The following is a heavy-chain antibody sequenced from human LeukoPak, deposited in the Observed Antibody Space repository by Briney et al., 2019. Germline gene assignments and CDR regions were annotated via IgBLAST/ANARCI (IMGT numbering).Heavy chain of an antibody. CDR2: ISAYNGNT. CDR1: GYTFTTYG. D-gene: IGHD6-13*01. J-gene: IGHJ4*02. V-gene: IGHV1-18*01. Sequence: ASVKVSCKASGYTFTTYGISWVRQAPGQGLEWMGWISAYNGNTNYAQKLQGRVTMTTDTSTSTAYMELRSLRSDDTAVYYCARERYVAVPGRVDCWGQGTLVTVSS. CDR3: ARERYVAVPGRVDC.